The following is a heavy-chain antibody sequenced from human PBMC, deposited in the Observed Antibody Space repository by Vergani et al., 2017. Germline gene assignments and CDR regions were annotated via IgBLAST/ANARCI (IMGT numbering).Heavy chain of an antibody. CDR1: GGSFSGYY. V-gene: IGHV4-34*01. J-gene: IGHJ4*02. CDR3: ARVVAALWFDY. CDR2: INHSGST. D-gene: IGHD2-15*01. Sequence: QVQLQQWGAGLLKPSETLSLTCAVYGGSFSGYYWSWIRQPPGKGLEWIGEINHSGSTNYNPSLKSRVTISVDTSKNQFSLKLSSVTAADTAVYYCARVVAALWFDYWGQGTLVTVSS.